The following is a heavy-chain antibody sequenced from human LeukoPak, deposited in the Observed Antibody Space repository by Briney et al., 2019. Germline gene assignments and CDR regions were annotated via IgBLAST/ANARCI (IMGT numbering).Heavy chain of an antibody. V-gene: IGHV1-69*13. D-gene: IGHD4-23*01. CDR3: VTHRNYVVY. Sequence: SVKVSCKASGYTFTSYGISWVRQAPGQGLEWMGGIIPIFGTANYAQKFQGRVTITADESTSTAYMELSSLRSEDTAVYYCVTHRNYVVYWGQGTLVTVSS. J-gene: IGHJ4*02. CDR1: GYTFTSYG. CDR2: IIPIFGTA.